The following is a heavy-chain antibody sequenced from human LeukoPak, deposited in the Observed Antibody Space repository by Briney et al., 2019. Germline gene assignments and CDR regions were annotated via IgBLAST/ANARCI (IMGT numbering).Heavy chain of an antibody. CDR3: ASSHFPPFGYSFRLFVY. Sequence: SETLSLTCTVSGGSIISSDYHWGWVRQPPGTGLEWIGTISYSGSTNYNPSLKSRVTISVDTSKNQFSLKLSSVTAADTAVYYCASSHFPPFGYSFRLFVYWGQGTLVTVSS. CDR1: GGSIISSDYH. CDR2: ISYSGST. J-gene: IGHJ4*02. D-gene: IGHD5-18*01. V-gene: IGHV4-39*07.